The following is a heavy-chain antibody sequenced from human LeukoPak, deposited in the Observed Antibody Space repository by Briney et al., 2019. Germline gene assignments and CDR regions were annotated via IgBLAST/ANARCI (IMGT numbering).Heavy chain of an antibody. D-gene: IGHD4-17*01. V-gene: IGHV3-53*01. Sequence: GSLRLSCAASGFTVSNNYMSWVRQAPGKGLEWVSLIYGGGTTYYADSVKGRFTISSDSSENTLYLQMSSLRAEDTAVYYCARAPNYGDYGGQWGRGTLVTVSS. CDR1: GFTVSNNY. J-gene: IGHJ4*02. CDR2: IYGGGTT. CDR3: ARAPNYGDYGGQ.